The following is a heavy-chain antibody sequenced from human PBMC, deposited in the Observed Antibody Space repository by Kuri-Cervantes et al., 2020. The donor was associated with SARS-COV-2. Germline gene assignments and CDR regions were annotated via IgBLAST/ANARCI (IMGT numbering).Heavy chain of an antibody. J-gene: IGHJ6*02. CDR2: VNHSGST. D-gene: IGHD3-3*01. CDR1: GGSISSSSYY. Sequence: ESLKISCTVSGGSISSSSYYWGWIRQPPGKGLEWIGEVNHSGSTNYNPSLKSRVTISVDTSKNQFSLKLSSVTAADTAVYYCARGRDRITIFGVVIIRGGYYYYGMDVWGQGTTVTVSS. CDR3: ARGRDRITIFGVVIIRGGYYYYGMDV. V-gene: IGHV4-39*07.